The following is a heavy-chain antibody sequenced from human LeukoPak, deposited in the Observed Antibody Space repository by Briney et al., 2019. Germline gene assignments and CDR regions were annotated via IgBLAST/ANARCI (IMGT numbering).Heavy chain of an antibody. J-gene: IGHJ4*02. D-gene: IGHD3-3*01. CDR1: GGSFSGYY. V-gene: IGHV4-34*01. CDR3: ARGYYDFWSGRFDY. CDR2: INHSGST. Sequence: PSETLSLTCAVYGGSFSGYYWSWIRQPPGKGLEWIGEINHSGSTNYNPSLKSRVTISVDTSKNQFSLKLSSVTAADTAVYYCARGYYDFWSGRFDYWGQGTLVTVSS.